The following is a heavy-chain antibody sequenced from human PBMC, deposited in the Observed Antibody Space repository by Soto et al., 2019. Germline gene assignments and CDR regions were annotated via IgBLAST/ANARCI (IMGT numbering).Heavy chain of an antibody. CDR2: ISAHNGNT. J-gene: IGHJ4*02. CDR3: ARGRYGDY. V-gene: IGHV1-18*01. Sequence: QVHLVQSGAEVKKPGASVKVSCKASGYTFNSYGITWVRQAPGQGLEWMGWISAHNGNTDYAQKLQGRVIVTRDTSTSTAYMELRSLISDDTAVYYSARGRYGDYWGQGALVTVSS. CDR1: GYTFNSYG. D-gene: IGHD1-1*01.